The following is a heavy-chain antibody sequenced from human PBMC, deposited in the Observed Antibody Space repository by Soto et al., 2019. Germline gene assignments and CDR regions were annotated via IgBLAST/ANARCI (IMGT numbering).Heavy chain of an antibody. J-gene: IGHJ4*02. V-gene: IGHV4-4*02. Sequence: QVQLQESGPGLVKPSGTLSLTCAVSSGSISSSNWWSWVRQPPGKGLEWIGEIYHSGSTNYNPSLKSRVTISVDQSKNHFSLKLSSVTAADTAVYYCASHSSGWYNYIDYWGQGTLVTVSS. D-gene: IGHD6-19*01. CDR1: SGSISSSNW. CDR2: IYHSGST. CDR3: ASHSSGWYNYIDY.